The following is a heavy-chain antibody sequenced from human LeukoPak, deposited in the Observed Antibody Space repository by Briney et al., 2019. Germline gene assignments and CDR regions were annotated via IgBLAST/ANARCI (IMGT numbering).Heavy chain of an antibody. CDR3: ARDFYYDSSGYYYDFDY. V-gene: IGHV3-21*01. J-gene: IGHJ4*02. CDR2: ISSSSSYI. CDR1: GFTFSSYS. Sequence: GGSLRPSCAASGFTFSSYSMNWVRQAPRKGLEWVSSISSSSSYIYYADSVKGRFTISRDNAKNSLYLQMNSLRAEDTAVYYCARDFYYDSSGYYYDFDYWGQGTLVTVSS. D-gene: IGHD3-22*01.